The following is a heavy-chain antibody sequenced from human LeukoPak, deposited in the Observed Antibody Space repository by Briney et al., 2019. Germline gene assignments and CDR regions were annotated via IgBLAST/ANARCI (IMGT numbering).Heavy chain of an antibody. CDR1: GFTFSSYA. Sequence: GGSLRLSCAASGFTFSSYAMHWVRQAPGKGLEWVAVISYDRSNKYYADSVKGRFTISRDNSKNTLYLQMNSLRAEDTAVYYCARGITMVRGVAYWGQGTLVTVSS. CDR3: ARGITMVRGVAY. V-gene: IGHV3-30*04. J-gene: IGHJ4*02. CDR2: ISYDRSNK. D-gene: IGHD3-10*01.